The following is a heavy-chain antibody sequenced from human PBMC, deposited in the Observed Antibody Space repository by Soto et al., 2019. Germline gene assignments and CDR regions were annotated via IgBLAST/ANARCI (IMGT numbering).Heavy chain of an antibody. CDR1: GGTFSSYA. V-gene: IGHV1-69*13. CDR3: ARASRVEYRSSDDAFDI. CDR2: IIPIFGTA. J-gene: IGHJ3*02. D-gene: IGHD6-6*01. Sequence: GASVKVSCKASGGTFSSYAISWLRQAPGQGLEWMGGIIPIFGTANYAQKFQGRVTITADESTSTAYMELSSLRSEDTAVYYCARASRVEYRSSDDAFDIWGQGTMVTVSS.